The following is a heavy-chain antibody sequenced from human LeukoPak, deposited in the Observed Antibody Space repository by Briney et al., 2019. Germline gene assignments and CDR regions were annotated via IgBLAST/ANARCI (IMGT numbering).Heavy chain of an antibody. V-gene: IGHV3-23*01. CDR3: AKRGNSSSWFNWYFDL. Sequence: GGSLRLSCAASGFTFSSYAMSWVRQAPGKGLEWVSAISGSGGSTYYADSVKGRFTISRDNSKNTLYLQMNSLRAEDTAVYYCAKRGNSSSWFNWYFDLWGRGTLVTVSS. CDR1: GFTFSSYA. J-gene: IGHJ2*01. D-gene: IGHD6-13*01. CDR2: ISGSGGST.